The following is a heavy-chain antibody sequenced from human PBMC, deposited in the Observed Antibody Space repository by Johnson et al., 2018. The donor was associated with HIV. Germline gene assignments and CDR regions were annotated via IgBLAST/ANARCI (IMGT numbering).Heavy chain of an antibody. Sequence: QVQLLESGGGVVQPGRSLRLSCAASGFSFSSYAMHWVRQAPGKGLEWVAVVSYDGSERYYADSVKGRFTISRDSSKNTLYLQMNSLRAEDTAVYYCARGSRYTYDNDDVHLLHAFDIWGQGTMVTVSS. CDR1: GFSFSSYA. V-gene: IGHV3-30*04. J-gene: IGHJ3*02. CDR2: VSYDGSER. CDR3: ARGSRYTYDNDDVHLLHAFDI. D-gene: IGHD3-16*01.